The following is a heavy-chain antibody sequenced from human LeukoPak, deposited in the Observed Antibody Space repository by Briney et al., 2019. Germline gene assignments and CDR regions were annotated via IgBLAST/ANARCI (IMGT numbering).Heavy chain of an antibody. Sequence: SETLSLTCTVSGGSISSGGYYWSWIRQHPGKGLEWIGYIYYSGSTYYNPSLKSRVTISVDTSKNQFSLKLSSVTAADTAVYYCARVRAYDFWSGPWGWFDPWGQGTLVTVSS. V-gene: IGHV4-31*03. J-gene: IGHJ5*02. D-gene: IGHD3-3*01. CDR3: ARVRAYDFWSGPWGWFDP. CDR2: IYYSGST. CDR1: GGSISSGGYY.